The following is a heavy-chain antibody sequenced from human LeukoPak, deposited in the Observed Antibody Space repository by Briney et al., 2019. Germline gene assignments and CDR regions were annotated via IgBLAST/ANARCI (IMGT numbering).Heavy chain of an antibody. J-gene: IGHJ4*02. D-gene: IGHD6-19*01. CDR1: GYTFTGYY. Sequence: GASVKVPCQASGYTFTGYYMHWVRQAPGQGLEWMGWINPNSGGTNYAQKFQGRVTMTRDTSISTAYMELSSLRADDTAVYYCAKGETVSATWDYWGQGTLVTVSS. V-gene: IGHV1-2*02. CDR3: AKGETVSATWDY. CDR2: INPNSGGT.